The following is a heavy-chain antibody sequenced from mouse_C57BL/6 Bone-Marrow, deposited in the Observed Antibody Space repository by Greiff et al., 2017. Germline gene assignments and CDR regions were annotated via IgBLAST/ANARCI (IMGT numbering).Heavy chain of an antibody. CDR3: ARGIYGYDGTFDY. Sequence: EVQLQQSGPELVKPGDSVKISCKASGYSFTGYFMNWVMQSHGKSLEWIGRINPYNGDTFYNQKFKGKATLTVGKSSSTAHMELRSLTSEDSAVYYCARGIYGYDGTFDYWGQGTTLTVSS. J-gene: IGHJ2*01. CDR1: GYSFTGYF. CDR2: INPYNGDT. V-gene: IGHV1-20*01. D-gene: IGHD2-2*01.